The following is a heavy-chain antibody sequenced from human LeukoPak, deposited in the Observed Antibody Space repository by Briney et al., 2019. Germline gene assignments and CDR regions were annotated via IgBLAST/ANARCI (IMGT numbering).Heavy chain of an antibody. CDR1: TFALNNYW. D-gene: IGHD6-13*01. CDR2: IKQDGSEK. Sequence: GGSLRLFCTASTFALNNYWMSWVRQAPGKGLEWVANIKQDGSEKYHVDSVKGRFTISRDNAKNSLYLQMNSLRAEDTAVYYCASRAGYTGSWSAFDYGGQGTLVTVSS. J-gene: IGHJ4*02. V-gene: IGHV3-7*05. CDR3: ASRAGYTGSWSAFDY.